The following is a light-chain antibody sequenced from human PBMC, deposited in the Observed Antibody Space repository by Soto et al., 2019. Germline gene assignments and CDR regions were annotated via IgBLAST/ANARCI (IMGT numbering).Light chain of an antibody. V-gene: IGKV3-11*01. Sequence: EIVLTQSPGTLSLSPGERATLSCRASQSVSSHLAWYQQKPGQAPRLLIYDASKRATGIPARFSGSGSGTDFTLTISSLEPEDFTVYYCQQRTNWPLTFGGWTKLEIK. CDR3: QQRTNWPLT. J-gene: IGKJ4*01. CDR2: DAS. CDR1: QSVSSH.